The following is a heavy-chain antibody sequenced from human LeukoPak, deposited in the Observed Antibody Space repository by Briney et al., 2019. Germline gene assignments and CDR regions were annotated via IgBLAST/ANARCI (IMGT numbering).Heavy chain of an antibody. CDR2: IYYSGST. CDR3: ARGAVSSSPPYAAFDI. D-gene: IGHD6-13*01. CDR1: GGSISSYY. V-gene: IGHV4-59*01. J-gene: IGHJ3*02. Sequence: SETLSLTCTVSGGSISSYYWSWIRQPPGKGLEGIGYIYYSGSTNYNPSLKSRVTISVDTSKNQFSLKLSSVTAADTAVYYCARGAVSSSPPYAAFDIWGQGTMVTVSS.